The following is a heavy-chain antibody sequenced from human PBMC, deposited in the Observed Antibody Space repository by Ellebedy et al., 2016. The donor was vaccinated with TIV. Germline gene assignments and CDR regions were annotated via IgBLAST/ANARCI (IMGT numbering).Heavy chain of an antibody. CDR2: INHSGST. Sequence: SETLSLXXTVSGGSISSYYWSWIRQPPGKGLEWIGEINHSGSTNYNPSLKSRVTISVDTSKNQFSLKLSSVTAADTAVYYCARGRYDSSGYRRLDYWGQGTLVTVSS. J-gene: IGHJ4*02. CDR1: GGSISSYY. CDR3: ARGRYDSSGYRRLDY. D-gene: IGHD3-22*01. V-gene: IGHV4-34*01.